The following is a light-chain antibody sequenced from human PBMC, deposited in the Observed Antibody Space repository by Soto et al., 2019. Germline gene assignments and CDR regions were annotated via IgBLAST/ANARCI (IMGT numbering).Light chain of an antibody. CDR3: NSYTISGTYV. CDR2: EVT. J-gene: IGLJ1*01. Sequence: SALPQPPSVSGSPGQSVAISCIGDSSDVGSYNRVSWYQQSPGTAPKLIIYEVTTRPSGVPDRFSGSKSGNTASLTISGLQAEDEADYYCNSYTISGTYVFGTGTKVTVL. CDR1: SSDVGSYNR. V-gene: IGLV2-18*02.